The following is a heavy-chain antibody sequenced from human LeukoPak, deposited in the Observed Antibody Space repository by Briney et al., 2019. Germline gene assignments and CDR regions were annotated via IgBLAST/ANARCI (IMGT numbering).Heavy chain of an antibody. V-gene: IGHV3-30*02. Sequence: PGGSLRLSCAASGFTFSSYGMHWVRQAPGKGLEWVAFIRYDGSNKYYADSVKGRFTISRDNSKNTLYLQMNSLRAEDTAVYYCAKDPVNIVVVVAATHPSDYWGQGTLVTVSS. CDR3: AKDPVNIVVVVAATHPSDY. CDR1: GFTFSSYG. CDR2: IRYDGSNK. D-gene: IGHD2-15*01. J-gene: IGHJ4*02.